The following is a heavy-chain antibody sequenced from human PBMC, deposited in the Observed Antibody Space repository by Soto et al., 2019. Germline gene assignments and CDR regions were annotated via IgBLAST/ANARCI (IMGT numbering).Heavy chain of an antibody. CDR2: ISAYNGNT. D-gene: IGHD2-2*01. CDR3: ARDLGYCRTTSCERNWFDP. V-gene: IGHV1-18*01. Sequence: GASVKVSCKASGYTFTNYGISWVRQAPGQGLEWMGWISAYNGNTKYSQKFQGRVTITRDTSASTAYMELSSLRSDDTAVYYCARDLGYCRTTSCERNWFDPWGQGTLVTVSS. J-gene: IGHJ5*02. CDR1: GYTFTNYG.